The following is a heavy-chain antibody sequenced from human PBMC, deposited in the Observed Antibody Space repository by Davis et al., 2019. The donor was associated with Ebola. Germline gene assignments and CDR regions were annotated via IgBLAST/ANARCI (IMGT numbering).Heavy chain of an antibody. CDR1: EFTFSSYG. Sequence: GESLKISCAASEFTFSSYGMTWVRQAPGKGLEWVSSISAGGTAPYYADSVKGRFTISRDNSRNTLSLQMGSLRVDDTAVYYCAKSFLHTGPHMSEFRGVDYWGQGTVVTVSS. D-gene: IGHD2-8*02. V-gene: IGHV3-23*01. J-gene: IGHJ4*02. CDR2: ISAGGTAP. CDR3: AKSFLHTGPHMSEFRGVDY.